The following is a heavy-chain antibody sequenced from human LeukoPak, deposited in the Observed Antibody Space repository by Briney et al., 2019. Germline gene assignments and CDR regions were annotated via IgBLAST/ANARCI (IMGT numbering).Heavy chain of an antibody. CDR2: ISSSSYI. CDR3: ARDPTEMTTVTTGGIDY. D-gene: IGHD4-17*01. CDR1: GFTFSSYS. Sequence: GGSLRLSCAASGFTFSSYSMNWVRQAPGKGLEWVSSISSSSYIYYADSVKGRFTISRDNAKNSLYLQMNSLRAEDTAVYYCARDPTEMTTVTTGGIDYWGQGTLVTVSS. V-gene: IGHV3-21*01. J-gene: IGHJ4*02.